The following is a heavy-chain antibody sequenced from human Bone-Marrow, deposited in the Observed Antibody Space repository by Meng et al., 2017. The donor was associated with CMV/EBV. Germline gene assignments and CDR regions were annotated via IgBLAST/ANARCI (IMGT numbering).Heavy chain of an antibody. D-gene: IGHD3-22*01. CDR2: IYYSGST. J-gene: IGHJ5*02. CDR3: ARDMGSSGYYGNNWFDP. CDR1: GGSISGGDYY. V-gene: IGHV4-30-4*08. Sequence: VQLTELAPGRVHPSQTLSLTCVVSGGSISGGDYYWSWIRQPPGKGLEWIGYIYYSGSTYYNPSLKSRVTISVDTSKNQFSLKLSSVTAADTAVYYCARDMGSSGYYGNNWFDPWGQGTLVTVSS.